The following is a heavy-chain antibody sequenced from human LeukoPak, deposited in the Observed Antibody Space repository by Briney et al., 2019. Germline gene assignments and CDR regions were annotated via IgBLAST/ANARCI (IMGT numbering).Heavy chain of an antibody. V-gene: IGHV3-72*01. Sequence: GGSLRLSCAASGFTFSDHYMDWVRQAPGKGLEWVGRTRNKANSYTTEYAASVKGRFTISRDDSKNSLYLQVNSLKTEDTAVYYCARVVAARTNWFDPWGQGTLVTVSS. CDR3: ARVVAARTNWFDP. J-gene: IGHJ5*02. CDR2: TRNKANSYTT. CDR1: GFTFSDHY. D-gene: IGHD2-15*01.